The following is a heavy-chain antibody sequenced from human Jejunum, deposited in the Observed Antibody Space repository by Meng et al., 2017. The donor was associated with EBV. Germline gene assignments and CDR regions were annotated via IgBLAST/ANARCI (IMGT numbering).Heavy chain of an antibody. CDR2: IYYSGST. V-gene: IGHV4-4*02. D-gene: IGHD2-21*02. Sequence: QRQVQVSGPGLVKPSGTLSLTCAVSGGSNDSRNWWSWVRQSPERGLEWIGEIYYSGSTNYNPSLKSRVTILVDRSENHFSLHLSSVTAADTAVHYCVRGGDYCLVYWGQGTLVTVSS. CDR1: GGSNDSRNW. J-gene: IGHJ4*02. CDR3: VRGGDYCLVY.